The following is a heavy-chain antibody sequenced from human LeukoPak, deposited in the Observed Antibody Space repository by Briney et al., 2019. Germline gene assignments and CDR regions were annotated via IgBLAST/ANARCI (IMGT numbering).Heavy chain of an antibody. CDR2: INPSGGST. Sequence: ASVTVSYKASGYTFTSYYMHWVRQAPGQGREWMGIINPSGGSTSYAQKFQGRVTMTRDTSTSTVYMELSSLRSEDTAVYYCAREYYGSGTRWGMDVWGKGTTVTTSS. CDR1: GYTFTSYY. J-gene: IGHJ6*03. V-gene: IGHV1-46*01. D-gene: IGHD3-10*01. CDR3: AREYYGSGTRWGMDV.